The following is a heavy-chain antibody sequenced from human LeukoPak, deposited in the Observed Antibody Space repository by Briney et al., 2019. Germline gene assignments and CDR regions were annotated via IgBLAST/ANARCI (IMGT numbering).Heavy chain of an antibody. Sequence: GGSLRLSCVVSGITFSKYWMSWVRQAPGKGLEWVANIREDGSVKYYADSVKGRFTISRDNAKKSLYLQMDSLRAEDTAAYYCAKHEAELCIDGRPGALEFWGQGTLVTVSS. CDR1: GITFSKYW. V-gene: IGHV3-7*01. D-gene: IGHD2-8*02. J-gene: IGHJ3*01. CDR2: IREDGSVK. CDR3: AKHEAELCIDGRPGALEF.